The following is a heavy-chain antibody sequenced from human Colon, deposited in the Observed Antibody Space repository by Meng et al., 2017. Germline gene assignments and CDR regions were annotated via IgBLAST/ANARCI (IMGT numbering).Heavy chain of an antibody. V-gene: IGHV1-46*01. Sequence: ASVQVSCKTSGYTFTDYYMHAVRQAPGRGLEWMGQINPRGGSTSNAQKFQGRVTMTRDTSTSTVHRELSSLRSEDTAVYYCTRDRLGVVTSGAFDIWGQGTMVTVSS. CDR2: INPRGGST. CDR1: GYTFTDYY. D-gene: IGHD2-2*01. CDR3: TRDRLGVVTSGAFDI. J-gene: IGHJ3*02.